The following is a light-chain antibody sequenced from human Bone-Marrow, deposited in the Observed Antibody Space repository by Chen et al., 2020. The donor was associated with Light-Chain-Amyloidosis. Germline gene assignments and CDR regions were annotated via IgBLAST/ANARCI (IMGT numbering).Light chain of an antibody. CDR1: DLPTKY. V-gene: IGLV3-25*03. J-gene: IGLJ2*01. Sequence: SYELTQTPSVSASPAQTASITCSGDDLPTKYAYWYQQKPGQAPVLVIHRDTERPSGISERFSGSSSGTTATLTISGVQAEDEADYHCQSADSSGTYEVIFGGGTKLTVL. CDR3: QSADSSGTYEVI. CDR2: RDT.